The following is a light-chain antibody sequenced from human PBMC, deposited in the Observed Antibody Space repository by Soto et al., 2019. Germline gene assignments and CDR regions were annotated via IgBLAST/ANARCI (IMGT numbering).Light chain of an antibody. J-gene: IGLJ7*01. CDR1: SGSIASNF. Sequence: FMLTQPHSVSGSPGETVTISCTRSSGSIASNFAQWYQQRPGSAPRNVIYEDNYRPSGVPDRFSGSIDSSSNSASLTISGLRPEDEADYYCQSYDITYGVFGGGTQLTVL. V-gene: IGLV6-57*04. CDR3: QSYDITYGV. CDR2: EDN.